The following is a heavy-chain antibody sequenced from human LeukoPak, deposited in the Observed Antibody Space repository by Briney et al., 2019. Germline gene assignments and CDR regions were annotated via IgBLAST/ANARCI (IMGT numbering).Heavy chain of an antibody. CDR2: MYESGST. V-gene: IGHV4-39*01. CDR1: GGSISGSSFY. CDR3: ARHYGLNYYDSSAYEY. D-gene: IGHD3-22*01. Sequence: SETVSLTCTVSGGSISGSSFYWGWIRQPPGKGLEWIGSMYESGSTFYSPSLKSRVTISIDTSKNQFSLKLNSVTAADTAVYFCARHYGLNYYDSSAYEYWGQGTLVTVSS. J-gene: IGHJ4*02.